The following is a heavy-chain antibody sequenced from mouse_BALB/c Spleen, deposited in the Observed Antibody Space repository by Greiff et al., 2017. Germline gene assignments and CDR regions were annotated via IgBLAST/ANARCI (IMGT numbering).Heavy chain of an antibody. J-gene: IGHJ4*01. CDR1: GFNIKDYY. V-gene: IGHV14-4*02. CDR2: IDPENGDT. CDR3: NAWDGGGAMDY. D-gene: IGHD1-1*02. Sequence: VQLQQSGAELVRSGASVKLSCTASGFNIKDYYMHWVKQRPEQGLEWIGWIDPENGDTEYAPKFQGKATMTADTSSNTAYLQLSSLTSEDTAVYYCNAWDGGGAMDYWGQGTSVTGSS.